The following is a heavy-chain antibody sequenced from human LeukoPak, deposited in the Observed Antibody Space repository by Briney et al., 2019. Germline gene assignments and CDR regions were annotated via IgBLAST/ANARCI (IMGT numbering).Heavy chain of an antibody. CDR2: ISGSGCGT. J-gene: IGHJ5*02. CDR1: GFTFSSYA. D-gene: IGHD3-3*01. CDR3: AKDTPSSYYDFWSGYFNWFDP. V-gene: IGHV3-23*01. Sequence: PGGSLRLSCAASGFTFSSYAMCWVRQAPGKGLEWVSAISGSGCGTYYADSVKGRFTISSDNAKNKLYLQMNSLRAEDTAVYYCAKDTPSSYYDFWSGYFNWFDPWGQGTLVSVSS.